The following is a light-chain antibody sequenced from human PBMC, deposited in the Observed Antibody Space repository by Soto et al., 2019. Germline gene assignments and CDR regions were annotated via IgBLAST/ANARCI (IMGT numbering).Light chain of an antibody. CDR2: GAS. Sequence: EIVMTQSPATLSVCPGERATXXXXASQSVSSNLAWYQQKPGQAPRLLIYGASTRATNIPARFSGSGSGTGFTLTISRLEPEDFAVYYCQQYHNSPPTFGQGTKVDI. J-gene: IGKJ1*01. CDR1: QSVSSN. CDR3: QQYHNSPPT. V-gene: IGKV3-15*01.